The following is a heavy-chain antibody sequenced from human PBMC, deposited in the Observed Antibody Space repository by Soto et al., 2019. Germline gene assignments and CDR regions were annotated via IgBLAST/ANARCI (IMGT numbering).Heavy chain of an antibody. J-gene: IGHJ6*02. V-gene: IGHV4-31*03. Sequence: QVQLQESGPGLVKPSQTLSLTCTVSVGSISSGGYYWTWIRQHPGKGLEWIGYNYYSGSTYYNPSLKNRVTISLETSKTQFSLKLSSVTAADTAVYYCARGSSIAGLYYGMDVWGQGPTVTVSS. CDR1: VGSISSGGYY. CDR3: ARGSSIAGLYYGMDV. D-gene: IGHD6-6*01. CDR2: NYYSGST.